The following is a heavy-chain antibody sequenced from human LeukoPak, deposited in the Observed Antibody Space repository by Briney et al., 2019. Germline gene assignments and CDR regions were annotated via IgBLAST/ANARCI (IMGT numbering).Heavy chain of an antibody. J-gene: IGHJ4*02. CDR2: IIPIFGTP. V-gene: IGHV1-69*06. D-gene: IGHD3-10*01. CDR3: AGGTVNYFDY. CDR1: GGPFSSYS. Sequence: GSSVKVSCKASGGPFSSYSISWVRQARGQGLEWMGRIIPIFGTPNYAQNFQGRVTITADKSTSTAYMELSSLRSEDTAVYYCAGGTVNYFDYWGQGTLVTVSS.